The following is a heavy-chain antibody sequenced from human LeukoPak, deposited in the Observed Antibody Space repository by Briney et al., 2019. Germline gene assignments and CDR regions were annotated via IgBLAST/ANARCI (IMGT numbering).Heavy chain of an antibody. CDR1: GGSIRSGTDY. J-gene: IGHJ3*02. V-gene: IGHV4-61*02. CDR3: ARERFLELLPHDGFDI. D-gene: IGHD3-3*01. CDR2: IYMSGST. Sequence: PSQTLSLTCSVSGGSIRSGTDYWSWVRQPAGKGLEWIGRIYMSGSTDYNPSLKSRVTISVDTSKNQFSLKLNSVTAADTAVYYCARERFLELLPHDGFDIWGQGAMVTVSS.